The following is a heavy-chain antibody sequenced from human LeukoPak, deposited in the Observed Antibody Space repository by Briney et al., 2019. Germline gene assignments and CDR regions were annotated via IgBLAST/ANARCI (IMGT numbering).Heavy chain of an antibody. Sequence: SETLSLTCTVSGGSINRSSYYWVWIRQPPGKGLEWIGEINHSGSTNYNPSLKSRVTISVDTSKNQFSLKLSSVTAADTAVYYCARQGRYYGSGSYYTRALYYFDYWGQGTLVTVSS. V-gene: IGHV4-39*01. J-gene: IGHJ4*02. D-gene: IGHD3-10*01. CDR3: ARQGRYYGSGSYYTRALYYFDY. CDR2: INHSGST. CDR1: GGSINRSSYY.